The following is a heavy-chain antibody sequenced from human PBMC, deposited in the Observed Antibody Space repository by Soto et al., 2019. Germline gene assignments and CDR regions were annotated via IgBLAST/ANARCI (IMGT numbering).Heavy chain of an antibody. CDR1: GIIFSDYY. J-gene: IGHJ5*02. V-gene: IGHV3-11*01. D-gene: IGHD2-2*01. Sequence: QVQLVDSGGGLVNPGGSLRLSCESSGIIFSDYYMSWMRQAPGKGLEWVSYVTSSGASSYYADSVKGRFTISRDNAKNLLYLEMDSLRADDTAVYFCARGGYCSRTSCHKGAVDLWGQGTLVIVSS. CDR3: ARGGYCSRTSCHKGAVDL. CDR2: VTSSGASS.